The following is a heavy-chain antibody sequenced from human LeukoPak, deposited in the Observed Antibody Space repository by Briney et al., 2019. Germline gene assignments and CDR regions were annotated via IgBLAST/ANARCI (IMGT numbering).Heavy chain of an antibody. CDR3: ARLRRNSDRSGYYYYYDY. CDR2: ISVGSNYI. J-gene: IGHJ4*02. D-gene: IGHD3-22*01. V-gene: IGHV3-21*01. Sequence: GGSLRLSCAASGYAFSSYSINWVRQAPGKGLEWVSSISVGSNYIYYADSVRGRFSISRDDARNSLYLQMDSLRGDDTAVYYCARLRRNSDRSGYYYYYDYWGQGTLVTVSS. CDR1: GYAFSSYS.